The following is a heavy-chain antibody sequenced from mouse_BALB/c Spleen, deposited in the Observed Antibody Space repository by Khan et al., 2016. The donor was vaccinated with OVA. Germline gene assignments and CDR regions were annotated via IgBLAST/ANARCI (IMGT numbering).Heavy chain of an antibody. V-gene: IGHV1-77*01. D-gene: IGHD2-14*01. CDR2: IFPGRGST. CDR3: ARGGYSVFAY. CDR1: GYTFTDYV. Sequence: QVQLQQSGPELVKPGASLKMSCKASGYTFTDYVITWVKQRTRQGLEWIGDIFPGRGSTYYNEKFKDRATLTADKSSNTAYMQLSGLTSEDSAVYFCARGGYSVFAYWGQGTLVTVSA. J-gene: IGHJ3*01.